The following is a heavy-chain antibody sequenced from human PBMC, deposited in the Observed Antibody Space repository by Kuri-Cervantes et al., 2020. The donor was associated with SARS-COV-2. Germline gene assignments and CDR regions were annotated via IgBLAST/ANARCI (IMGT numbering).Heavy chain of an antibody. D-gene: IGHD1-26*01. Sequence: GESLKISCAASGFTFSSYAMSWVRQAPGKGLEWVSAISGSGGSTYYADSVKGRFTISRDNSKNTLYLQMNSLRAEDTAVYYCAKCDSGRPRDGMDVWGQGTTVTVSS. CDR2: ISGSGGST. V-gene: IGHV3-23*01. CDR3: AKCDSGRPRDGMDV. J-gene: IGHJ6*02. CDR1: GFTFSSYA.